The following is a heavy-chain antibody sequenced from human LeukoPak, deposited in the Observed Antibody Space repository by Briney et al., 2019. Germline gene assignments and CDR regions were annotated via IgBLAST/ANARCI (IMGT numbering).Heavy chain of an antibody. V-gene: IGHV1-24*01. D-gene: IGHD2-2*02. Sequence: ASVKVSCKVSGYTLTELSMHWVRQAPGKGLEWMGGSDPEDGETIYAQKFQGRVTMTEDTSTDTAYMELSSLRSEDTAVYYCATETAGCSSTSCYTRDKNWFDPWGQGTLVTVSS. CDR1: GYTLTELS. CDR2: SDPEDGET. J-gene: IGHJ5*02. CDR3: ATETAGCSSTSCYTRDKNWFDP.